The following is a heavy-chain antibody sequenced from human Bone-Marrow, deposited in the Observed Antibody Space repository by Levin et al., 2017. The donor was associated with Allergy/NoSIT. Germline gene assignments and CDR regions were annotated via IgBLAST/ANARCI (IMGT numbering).Heavy chain of an antibody. CDR1: GLTVSSNY. J-gene: IGHJ6*03. Sequence: GASVKVSCAASGLTVSSNYMSWVRQAPGKGLEWVSVIYSGGSTYYADSVKGRFTISRDNSKNTLYLQMNSLRAEDTAVYYCARVGRGGMTTVIPFPLGYYMDVWGKGTTVTVSS. CDR2: IYSGGST. CDR3: ARVGRGGMTTVIPFPLGYYMDV. D-gene: IGHD4-17*01. V-gene: IGHV3-66*01.